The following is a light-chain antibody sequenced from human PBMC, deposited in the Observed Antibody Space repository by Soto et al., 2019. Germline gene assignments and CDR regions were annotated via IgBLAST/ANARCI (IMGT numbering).Light chain of an antibody. V-gene: IGKV1-39*01. J-gene: IGKJ2*01. CDR1: QSISNY. CDR2: AAS. Sequence: DIQMTQSPSSLFASVGDSVTITCRASQSISNYVNWYQHKLGKAPTLLIYAASVLQSGAPSKFSGSGSGTDFTLTITSLQPEDFAVYYCHQTYSFPPTFGQGTKLDI. CDR3: HQTYSFPPT.